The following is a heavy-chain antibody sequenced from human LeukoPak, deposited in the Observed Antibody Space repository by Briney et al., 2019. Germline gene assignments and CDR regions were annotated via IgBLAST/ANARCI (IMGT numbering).Heavy chain of an antibody. D-gene: IGHD1-26*01. CDR3: ATRIDGTYY. CDR1: GYSFTTYW. Sequence: GESLKISCKGSGYSFTTYWIGWMRQMRGRGLEWMAIITPGNSDTQYSPSLQGQVTISADKSISTAYLQWSSLKASDSAMYYCATRIDGTYYWGQGTLVTVSS. V-gene: IGHV5-51*01. CDR2: ITPGNSDT. J-gene: IGHJ4*02.